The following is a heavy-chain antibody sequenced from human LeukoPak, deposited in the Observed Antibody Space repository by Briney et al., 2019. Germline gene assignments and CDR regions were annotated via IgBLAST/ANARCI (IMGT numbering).Heavy chain of an antibody. D-gene: IGHD1-26*01. CDR2: IRSGGATI. J-gene: IGHJ4*02. V-gene: IGHV3-11*04. CDR1: GFTFSDYY. CDR3: ARVPGSRSPYYFDS. Sequence: GGSLRLSCAASGFTFSDYYMSWVRQAPGKGLEWVSYIRSGGATIKYAESVKGRFTISRDNAKNSLYLQMSSVRGEDTAVYYCARVPGSRSPYYFDSWGQGALVTVSP.